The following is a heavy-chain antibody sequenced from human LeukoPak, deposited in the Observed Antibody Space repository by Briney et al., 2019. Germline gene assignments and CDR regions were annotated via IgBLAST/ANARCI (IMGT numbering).Heavy chain of an antibody. Sequence: SETPSLTCTVSGGSISSGGYYWSWIRQHPGKGLEWIGYIYYSGSTNYNPSLKSRVTISVDTSKNQFSLKLSSVTAADTAVYYCAGFDCSGDCYSAFDYWGQGTLVTVSS. CDR1: GGSISSGGYY. D-gene: IGHD2-21*02. CDR3: AGFDCSGDCYSAFDY. CDR2: IYYSGST. V-gene: IGHV4-61*08. J-gene: IGHJ4*02.